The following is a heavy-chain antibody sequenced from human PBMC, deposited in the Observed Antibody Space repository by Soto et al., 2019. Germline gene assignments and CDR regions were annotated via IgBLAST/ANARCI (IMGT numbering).Heavy chain of an antibody. V-gene: IGHV3-73*01. D-gene: IGHD2-21*02. J-gene: IGHJ3*02. Sequence: GGSLRLSCVASGFAFSDSAIHWVRQSSGKGLEWVGRIKDKGNNYAIAYAASVTGRFTVSRDDSKNTAYLQINSLKIEDTAIYFCTIHLIFWADHMTAAVSNDGFDIWGQGTMVTVSS. CDR3: TIHLIFWADHMTAAVSNDGFDI. CDR2: IKDKGNNYAI. CDR1: GFAFSDSA.